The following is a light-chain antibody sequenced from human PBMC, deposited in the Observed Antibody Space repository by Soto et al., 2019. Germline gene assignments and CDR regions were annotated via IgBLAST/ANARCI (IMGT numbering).Light chain of an antibody. V-gene: IGLV2-14*03. CDR1: SSDVGRDKS. Sequence: QSALTQPASVSGSLGQSITISCTGTSSDVGRDKSVSWYQQHPGKAPKVIIYDDTNRPSGVSLRFSASKSGNMASLTISGLQDEDEADYYCTSYSTTSLFFGGGTKLTVL. CDR2: DDT. J-gene: IGLJ2*01. CDR3: TSYSTTSLF.